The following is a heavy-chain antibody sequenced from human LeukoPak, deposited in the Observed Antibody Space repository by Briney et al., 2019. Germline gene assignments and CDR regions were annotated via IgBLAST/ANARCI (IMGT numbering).Heavy chain of an antibody. CDR3: ARGVATTNYYYYYYGMDV. D-gene: IGHD5-12*01. CDR2: IIPILGIA. V-gene: IGHV1-69*04. Sequence: PVKVSCKASGGTFSSYAISWVRQAPGQGLEWMGRIIPILGIANYAQKFQGRVTITADKSTSTAYMELSSLRSEDTAVYYCARGVATTNYYYYYYGMDVWGQGTTVTVSS. CDR1: GGTFSSYA. J-gene: IGHJ6*02.